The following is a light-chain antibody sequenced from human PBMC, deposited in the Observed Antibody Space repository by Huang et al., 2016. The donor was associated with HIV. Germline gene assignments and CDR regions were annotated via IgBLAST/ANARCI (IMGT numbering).Light chain of an antibody. J-gene: IGKJ2*01. V-gene: IGKV3-15*01. Sequence: EIVMTQSPATLSVSPGERATLSCRASQTVSSDLAWYQQNPGQAPRLLIDAASPSATDIPARFSGSGSGIEFTLTISSLQSEDFAVYYCQHYRVWPPVYTFGQGTKLEIK. CDR1: QTVSSD. CDR3: QHYRVWPPVYT. CDR2: AAS.